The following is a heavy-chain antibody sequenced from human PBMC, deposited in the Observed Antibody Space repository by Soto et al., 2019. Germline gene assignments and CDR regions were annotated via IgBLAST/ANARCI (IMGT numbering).Heavy chain of an antibody. CDR3: AKDMGYASSGYHYEGGYLDQ. Sequence: QVQLVESGGGVVQPGTSLRLSCAASAFDVSLYGMHWVRQAPGKGLDWVAMIAYDGKNKYYGDSGKGRFSIARDNSKNTMILQMDSLSPEDTAMYFCAKDMGYASSGYHYEGGYLDQWGQGTLVIVSS. CDR1: AFDVSLYG. CDR2: IAYDGKNK. J-gene: IGHJ4*02. V-gene: IGHV3-30*18. D-gene: IGHD6-19*01.